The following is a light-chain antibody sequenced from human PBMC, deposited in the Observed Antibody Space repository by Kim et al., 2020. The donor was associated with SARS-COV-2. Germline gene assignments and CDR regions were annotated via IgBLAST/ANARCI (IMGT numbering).Light chain of an antibody. Sequence: GQSITISCTGTSSDVGGYNFFSWYQQHPGKAPKLMIYDVSNRPSGVSDRFSGSKSGNTASLTISGLQAEDEADYYCSSYTSSSTLVFGGGTKLTVL. CDR2: DVS. CDR3: SSYTSSSTLV. CDR1: SSDVGGYNF. V-gene: IGLV2-14*03. J-gene: IGLJ3*02.